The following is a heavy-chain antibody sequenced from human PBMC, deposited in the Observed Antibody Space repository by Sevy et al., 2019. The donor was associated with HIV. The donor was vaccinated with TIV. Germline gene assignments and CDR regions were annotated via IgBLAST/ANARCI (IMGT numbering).Heavy chain of an antibody. CDR2: IYPGDSDT. CDR3: ARQRDYYDSSGYTISEIDY. J-gene: IGHJ4*02. V-gene: IGHV5-51*01. D-gene: IGHD3-22*01. Sequence: GESLKISCKGSGYNFPSYWIGWVRQMPGKGLEWMGIIYPGDSDTRYSPSFQGQVTISADKSISTAYLQWSSLKASDTAMYYCARQRDYYDSSGYTISEIDYCGQGTLVTVSS. CDR1: GYNFPSYW.